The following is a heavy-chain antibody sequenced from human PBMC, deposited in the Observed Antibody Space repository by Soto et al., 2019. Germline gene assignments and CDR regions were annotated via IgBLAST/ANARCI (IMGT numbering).Heavy chain of an antibody. V-gene: IGHV3-23*01. Sequence: LGRSCGASGFTFRSYAMSWVRQAAGKGLEWVSAISGSGGSTYYADSVKGRFTIARDNSKNTLYMQMNSLRAEDTAVYYCAKRGAGPFDYWGQGTLVTVSS. CDR1: GFTFRSYA. D-gene: IGHD1-26*01. J-gene: IGHJ4*02. CDR2: ISGSGGST. CDR3: AKRGAGPFDY.